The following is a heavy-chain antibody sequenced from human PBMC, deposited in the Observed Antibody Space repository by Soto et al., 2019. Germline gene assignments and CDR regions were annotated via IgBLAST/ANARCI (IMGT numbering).Heavy chain of an antibody. CDR2: IHGDNGDT. J-gene: IGHJ4*02. D-gene: IGHD1-7*01. Sequence: QVQLVQSGAEEKKPGASVKVSCKASGYIFNFFSMHWVRQAPGQRLEWLGWIHGDNGDTQYSQKLQGRITITMDTSASTVYMEVINLRSEDTAVYYCARPMNFADYLDHWGQGTLVTVSS. CDR1: GYIFNFFS. CDR3: ARPMNFADYLDH. V-gene: IGHV1-3*05.